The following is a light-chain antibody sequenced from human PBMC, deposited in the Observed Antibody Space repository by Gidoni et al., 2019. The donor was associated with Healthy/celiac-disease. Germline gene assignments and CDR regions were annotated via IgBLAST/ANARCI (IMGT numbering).Light chain of an antibody. Sequence: DIQTNQSSSSLSASVGDRVTTTCRASQSISSYLNWYQQKPGKAPKLLIYAASSLQSGVPSRFSGSGSGTDFTLTISSLQPEDFATYYCQQSYSTPRTFGQGTKLEIK. CDR3: QQSYSTPRT. V-gene: IGKV1-39*01. CDR1: QSISSY. CDR2: AAS. J-gene: IGKJ1*01.